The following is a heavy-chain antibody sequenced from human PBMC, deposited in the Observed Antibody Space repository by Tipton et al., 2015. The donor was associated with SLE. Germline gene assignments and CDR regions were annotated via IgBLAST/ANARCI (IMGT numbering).Heavy chain of an antibody. V-gene: IGHV3-30*02. CDR1: GFSFSSYG. CDR3: VTGFCGRDCYSPLY. Sequence: SLRLSCVASGFSFSSYGMHWVRHAPGKGLESVAFIRSDESNKYHADSLKGRFTISRDVAQNTLYLQMNSLRSEDTAVYYCVTGFCGRDCYSPLYWGQGTLVSVSS. CDR2: IRSDESNK. D-gene: IGHD2-21*01. J-gene: IGHJ4*02.